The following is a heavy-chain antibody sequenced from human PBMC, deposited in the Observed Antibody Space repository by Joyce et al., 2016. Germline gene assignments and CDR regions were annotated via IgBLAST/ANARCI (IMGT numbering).Heavy chain of an antibody. V-gene: IGHV3-30*03. D-gene: IGHD6-13*01. J-gene: IGHJ5*02. Sequence: QVQLVESGGGVVQPGRSLRLSCAASGFTFSNYGMHWVRQAPGKGLEWVAVISYDGSNKYYVDSVKGRFTISRDNSKNTMYLQMNSLRPEDTAVYYCARALGWDSNSCHDHWGQGTLVTVSS. CDR3: ARALGWDSNSCHDH. CDR2: ISYDGSNK. CDR1: GFTFSNYG.